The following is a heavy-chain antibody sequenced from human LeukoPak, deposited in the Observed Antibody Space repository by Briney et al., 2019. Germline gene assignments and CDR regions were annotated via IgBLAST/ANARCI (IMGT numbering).Heavy chain of an antibody. V-gene: IGHV3-23*01. J-gene: IGHJ4*02. CDR2: IDDGGGGT. D-gene: IGHD6-19*01. Sequence: GGSLRLSCAASGFTFSRYVMNWVRQAPGKGLEWVSSIDDGGGGTYYADSVKGRFTISRDNSKNTLYLQMNSLRAEDTAVYYCARVSSGFDYWGQGTLVTVSS. CDR3: ARVSSGFDY. CDR1: GFTFSRYV.